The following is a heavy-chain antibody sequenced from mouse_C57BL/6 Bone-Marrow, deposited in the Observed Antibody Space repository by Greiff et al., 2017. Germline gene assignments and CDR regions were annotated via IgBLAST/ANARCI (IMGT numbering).Heavy chain of an antibody. CDR1: GYTFTSYW. J-gene: IGHJ1*03. V-gene: IGHV1-5*01. Sequence: VQLQQSGTVLARPGASVKMSCKTSGYTFTSYWMHWVKQRPGQGLEWIGAIYPGNSDTSYNQKFKGKAKLTAVTSASTAYMELSSLTNEDSAVYYCTKKYYGSSYGYCDVWGTGTTVTVSS. D-gene: IGHD1-1*01. CDR3: TKKYYGSSYGYCDV. CDR2: IYPGNSDT.